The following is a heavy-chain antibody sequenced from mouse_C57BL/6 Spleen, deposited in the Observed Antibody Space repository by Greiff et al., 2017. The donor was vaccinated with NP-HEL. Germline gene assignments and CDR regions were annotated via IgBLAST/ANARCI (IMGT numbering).Heavy chain of an antibody. CDR2: IDPEDGDT. V-gene: IGHV14-1*01. CDR3: TVYYGSFAY. CDR1: GFNIKDYY. J-gene: IGHJ3*01. Sequence: EVQLQQSGAELVRPGASVKLSCTASGFNIKDYYMHWVKQRPEQGLEWIGRIDPEDGDTEYAPKFQGKATMTADTSSNTAYLQLSSLTSEYTAVYSCTVYYGSFAYWGQGTLVTVAA. D-gene: IGHD1-1*01.